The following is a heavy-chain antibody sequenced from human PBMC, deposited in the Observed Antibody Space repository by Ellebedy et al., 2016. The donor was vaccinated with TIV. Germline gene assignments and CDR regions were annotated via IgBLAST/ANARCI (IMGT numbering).Heavy chain of an antibody. D-gene: IGHD3-22*01. CDR2: ISSDVTGP. J-gene: IGHJ4*02. CDR3: ARGVLNSGYYPYK. V-gene: IGHV3-74*01. Sequence: PGGSLRLSCAASGFTFSMYWMHWVRQVPGKGLVWVSRISSDVTGPTYADSVRGRFTISRDNDKNTVYLQMHSLRVEDTAVYYCARGVLNSGYYPYKWGPGTLVTVSS. CDR1: GFTFSMYW.